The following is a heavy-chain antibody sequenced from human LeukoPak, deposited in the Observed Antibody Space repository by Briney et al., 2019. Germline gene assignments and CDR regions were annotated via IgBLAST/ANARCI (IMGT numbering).Heavy chain of an antibody. D-gene: IGHD6-19*01. CDR1: GGSISSSNYY. Sequence: SETLSLTCTVSGGSISSSNYYWGWIRQPPGRGLEWIGSIYYSGSTYYNPSLKSRVTISVDTSKNQFSLKLSSVTAADTAVYYCARFRVAGTRYFDYWGQGTLVSVSS. V-gene: IGHV4-39*07. J-gene: IGHJ4*02. CDR3: ARFRVAGTRYFDY. CDR2: IYYSGST.